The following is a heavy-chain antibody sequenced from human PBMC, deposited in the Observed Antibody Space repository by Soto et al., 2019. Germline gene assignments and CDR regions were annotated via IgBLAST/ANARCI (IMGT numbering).Heavy chain of an antibody. CDR2: INHSGST. D-gene: IGHD2-8*02. CDR3: ARDKITGLFDY. J-gene: IGHJ4*02. V-gene: IGHV4-39*07. CDR1: GCSVSSGSYY. Sequence: SETLSLTCTFSGCSVSSGSYYWTWIRQPPGTGLGWIGEINHSGSTNYNPSLKSRVTISVDTSKNQFSLKLTSVTAADTAVYYCARDKITGLFDYWGQGTLVTVSS.